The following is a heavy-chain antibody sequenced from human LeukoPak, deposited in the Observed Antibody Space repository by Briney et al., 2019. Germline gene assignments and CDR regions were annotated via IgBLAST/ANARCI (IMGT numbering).Heavy chain of an antibody. D-gene: IGHD2-21*01. CDR2: INSDGSIR. V-gene: IGHV3-74*01. CDR1: GFSLSTYW. CDR3: ARDQVLWWKPVGDFDL. J-gene: IGHJ2*01. Sequence: GGSLRLSCAASGFSLSTYWMHWVRQVPGKGLVWVSRINSDGSIRNYADSVKGRFTTSRDNAKNTVYLQINSLRVEDTSVYYCARDQVLWWKPVGDFDLWGRGTLVTVSS.